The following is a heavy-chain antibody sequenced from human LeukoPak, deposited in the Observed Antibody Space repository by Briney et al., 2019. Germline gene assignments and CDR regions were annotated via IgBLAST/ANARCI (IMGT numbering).Heavy chain of an antibody. CDR2: ISSSGSTI. J-gene: IGHJ4*02. V-gene: IGHV3-11*01. CDR3: ARGRCSGGSCYLDY. CDR1: GFTFSDYY. Sequence: GGSLRLSCAASGFTFSDYYMSWIRQAPGKGPEWVSYISSSGSTIYYADSVKGRYTISRDNAKNSLYLQMNSLRAEDTAVYYCARGRCSGGSCYLDYWGQGTLVTVSS. D-gene: IGHD2-15*01.